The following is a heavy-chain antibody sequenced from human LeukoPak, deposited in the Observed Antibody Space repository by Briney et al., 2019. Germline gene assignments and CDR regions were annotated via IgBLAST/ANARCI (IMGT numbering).Heavy chain of an antibody. D-gene: IGHD1-26*01. V-gene: IGHV4-39*01. CDR1: RASISSSTYY. J-gene: IGHJ4*02. CDR2: VNYAVNT. Sequence: SGTLSLTCTVSRASISSSTYYWGWIRHSPGKGLEWIVSVNYAVNTYYNPSLKSRVTISADTSKNQFSLKMNFVTAADTALYYCARHLGPYSASYLDYWGQGSLVTVSS. CDR3: ARHLGPYSASYLDY.